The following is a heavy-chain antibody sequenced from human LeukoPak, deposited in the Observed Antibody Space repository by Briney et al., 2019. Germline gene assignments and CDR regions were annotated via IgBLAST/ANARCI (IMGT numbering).Heavy chain of an antibody. CDR3: VRLRRNSDTSGFYYYYDF. D-gene: IGHD3-22*01. CDR2: ISVRSNYI. CDR1: GYTFSSYS. J-gene: IGHJ4*02. V-gene: IGHV3-21*01. Sequence: PGGSLRLSCVASGYTFSSYSINWVRHAPGKGLEWLSSISVRSNYIYYADSVRGRFSISRDDARDSLYLQMNSLRAEDTAVYFCVRLRRNSDTSGFYYYYDFWGEGTLVTVSS.